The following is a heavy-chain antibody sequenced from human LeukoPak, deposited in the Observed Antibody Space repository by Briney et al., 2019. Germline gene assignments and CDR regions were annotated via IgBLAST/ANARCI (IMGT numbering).Heavy chain of an antibody. Sequence: GGSLRLSCAASGFTFSSYWMHWVRQVPGKGLVWVSRIHGDGTITNYEDSVKGRFTISRDNAKNTLYLLMHSLRAEDTAIYYCARNFVGSITSDFDSWGQGTQVTVSS. CDR2: IHGDGTIT. J-gene: IGHJ4*02. CDR3: ARNFVGSITSDFDS. V-gene: IGHV3-74*01. CDR1: GFTFSSYW. D-gene: IGHD1-26*01.